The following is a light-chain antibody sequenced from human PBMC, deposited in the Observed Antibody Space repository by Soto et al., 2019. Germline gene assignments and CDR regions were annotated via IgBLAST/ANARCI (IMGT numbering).Light chain of an antibody. CDR3: QQRSYWPWT. V-gene: IGKV3-11*01. CDR1: RSVGSS. J-gene: IGKJ1*01. CDR2: GTS. Sequence: EIVLTQSPATLSLSPGDRATLSCRASRSVGSSLAWYQHKPGQAPRLLIYGTSNRATGVPDRFSGGESGAVFTLTISSLEPADSAVFYCQQRSYWPWTFGQGTKVEIK.